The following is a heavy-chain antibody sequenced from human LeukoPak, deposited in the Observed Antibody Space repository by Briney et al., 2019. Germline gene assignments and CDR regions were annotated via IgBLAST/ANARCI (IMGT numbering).Heavy chain of an antibody. J-gene: IGHJ4*02. CDR3: ARTHTIRRKMGVGDLGSSSFDFDY. CDR2: IYAGGST. Sequence: PGGSLRLSCGASGFPVSSHYMSWVRQAPGKGLEWVSVIYAGGSTYYADSVKGRFTISRDNSKNTLYLQMNSLRAEDTAVYYCARTHTIRRKMGVGDLGSSSFDFDYWGQGTLVTVSS. D-gene: IGHD3-16*01. V-gene: IGHV3-66*01. CDR1: GFPVSSHY.